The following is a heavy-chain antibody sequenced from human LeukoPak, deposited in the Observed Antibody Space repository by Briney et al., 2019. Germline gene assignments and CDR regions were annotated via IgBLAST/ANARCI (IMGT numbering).Heavy chain of an antibody. J-gene: IGHJ6*03. CDR1: GGSISSGSYY. CDR3: ARVTSSSPPYYYYYYMDV. Sequence: SETLTLTCTVSGGSISSGSYYWSWIRQPAGKGLEWIGRIYTSGSTNYNPSLKSRVTISVDTSKNQFSLKLSSVTAADTAVYYCARVTSSSPPYYYYYYMDVWGKGTTVTVSS. D-gene: IGHD6-13*01. CDR2: IYTSGST. V-gene: IGHV4-61*02.